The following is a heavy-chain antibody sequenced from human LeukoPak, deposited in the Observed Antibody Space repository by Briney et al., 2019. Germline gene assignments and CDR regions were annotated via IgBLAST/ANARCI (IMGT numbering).Heavy chain of an antibody. CDR3: ARQPVRGYYDSSGYVDY. CDR1: GGSFSGYY. Sequence: KPSETLSLTCAVYGGSFSGYYWSWIRQPPGKGLEWIGEINHSGSTNYNPSLKSRVTISVDTSKNQFSLKLSSVTAADTAVYYCARQPVRGYYDSSGYVDYWGQGTLVTVSS. V-gene: IGHV4-34*01. CDR2: INHSGST. D-gene: IGHD3-22*01. J-gene: IGHJ4*02.